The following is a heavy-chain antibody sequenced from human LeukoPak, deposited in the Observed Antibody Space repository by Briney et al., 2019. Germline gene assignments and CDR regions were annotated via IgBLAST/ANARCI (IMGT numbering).Heavy chain of an antibody. CDR2: INPNSGGT. Sequence: ASVKVSCKASGYTFTGHYMHWVRQAPGQGREWMGWINPNSGGTNYAQKFEGRVTMTRETSISTAYMELRRLRSDDTAVYYCARGYCSSTRCYIGGYWGQGTLVTVSS. CDR3: ARGYCSSTRCYIGGY. J-gene: IGHJ4*02. V-gene: IGHV1-2*02. CDR1: GYTFTGHY. D-gene: IGHD2-2*02.